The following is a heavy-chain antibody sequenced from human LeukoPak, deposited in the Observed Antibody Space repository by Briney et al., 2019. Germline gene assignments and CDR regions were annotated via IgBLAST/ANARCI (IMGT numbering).Heavy chain of an antibody. CDR3: GKDYLGAFSCLES. D-gene: IGHD2-2*01. Sequence: GGSLGLSCSASGFIFNYYALHWVRQAPGRGLEHVSVIGTSGNTFYTDSVKGRFIISRDNSKNMVHLQMNSLRPEDTGVYYCGKDYLGAFSCLESWGQGTLVVVSS. V-gene: IGHV3-64D*06. J-gene: IGHJ4*02. CDR2: IGTSGNT. CDR1: GFIFNYYA.